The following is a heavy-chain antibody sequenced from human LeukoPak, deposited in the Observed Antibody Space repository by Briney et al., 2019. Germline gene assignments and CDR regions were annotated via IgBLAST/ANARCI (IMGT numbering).Heavy chain of an antibody. CDR1: GFTLSNHW. CDR3: ARNNGMDV. Sequence: GSLRLSCAASGFTLSNHWMTWVRQVPGRGPEWVANVNRDGSETYYLDSVKGRFTISKDNAKNSLYLQMNSLRAEDTALYHCARNNGMDVWGQGTTVIVSS. CDR2: VNRDGSET. V-gene: IGHV3-7*03. J-gene: IGHJ6*02.